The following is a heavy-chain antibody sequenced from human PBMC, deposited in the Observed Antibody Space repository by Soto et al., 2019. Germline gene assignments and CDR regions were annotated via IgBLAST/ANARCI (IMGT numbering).Heavy chain of an antibody. Sequence: SHRLPYAASGFTFTNYAMTWVRQATGKGLEWVSGISGSGGSTYYADSVKGRFTISRDNSKNTLYLQMNSLRAEDTAVYYCAKTYYYDSSGYYYFDYWGQGTLVTVSS. J-gene: IGHJ4*02. D-gene: IGHD3-22*01. CDR3: AKTYYYDSSGYYYFDY. V-gene: IGHV3-23*01. CDR2: ISGSGGST. CDR1: GFTFTNYA.